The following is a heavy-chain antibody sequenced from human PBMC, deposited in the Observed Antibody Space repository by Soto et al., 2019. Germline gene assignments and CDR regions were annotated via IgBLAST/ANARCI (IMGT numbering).Heavy chain of an antibody. CDR3: ARNGGSSSPLDY. CDR1: GYSFTTYG. D-gene: IGHD6-6*01. Sequence: QVPLVQSGPEVNKPGASVKVSCKASGYSFTTYGITWVRQAPGQGLEWMGWISAYNGIANYAQKFQGRINKTTDTSTNTAYMELRSLRSDDAAVYYCARNGGSSSPLDYWGQGTLVTVSS. CDR2: ISAYNGIA. V-gene: IGHV1-18*01. J-gene: IGHJ4*02.